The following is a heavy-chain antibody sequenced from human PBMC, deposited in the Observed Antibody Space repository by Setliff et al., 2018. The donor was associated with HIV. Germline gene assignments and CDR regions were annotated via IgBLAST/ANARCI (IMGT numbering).Heavy chain of an antibody. CDR2: IIPILGIA. Sequence: SVKVSCKASGYTFSSYAISWVRQAPGQGLEWMGWIIPILGIANYAQKFQGRVTITADESTSTAYMELSSLRSEDTAVYCCARSRNTTARGQYYFDDWGQGTLVTVSS. J-gene: IGHJ4*01. V-gene: IGHV1-69*10. CDR1: GYTFSSYA. CDR3: ARSRNTTARGQYYFDD. D-gene: IGHD6-6*01.